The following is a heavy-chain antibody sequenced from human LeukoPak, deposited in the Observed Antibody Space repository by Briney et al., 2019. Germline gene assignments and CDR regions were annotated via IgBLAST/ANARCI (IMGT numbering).Heavy chain of an antibody. J-gene: IGHJ3*02. V-gene: IGHV3-48*01. CDR3: ARGYSRAAFDI. CDR1: GFTFSNYL. D-gene: IGHD2-15*01. CDR2: ISSTGGTT. Sequence: PGGSLRLSCAASGFTFSNYLMNWVRQAPGKGLEWVSFISSTGGTTYYADSVKGRFTVSRDNAKNFLLLQMNSLRVEDTALYFCARGYSRAAFDIWGPGTLITVSS.